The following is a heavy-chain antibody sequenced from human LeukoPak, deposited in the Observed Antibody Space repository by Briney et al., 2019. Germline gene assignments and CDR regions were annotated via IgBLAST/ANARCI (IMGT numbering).Heavy chain of an antibody. CDR3: ARGPEDYGDYDGLIDY. CDR1: GFTFSDYY. J-gene: IGHJ4*02. D-gene: IGHD4-17*01. Sequence: PGGSLRLSCAASGFTFSDYYMSWIRQAPGKGLEWVSYISSSSSYTNYADSVKGRFTISRDNAKNSLYLQMNSLRAEDTAVYYCARGPEDYGDYDGLIDYWGQGTLVTVSS. CDR2: ISSSSSYT. V-gene: IGHV3-11*06.